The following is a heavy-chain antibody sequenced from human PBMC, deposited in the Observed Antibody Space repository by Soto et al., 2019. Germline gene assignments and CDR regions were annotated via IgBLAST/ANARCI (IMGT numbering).Heavy chain of an antibody. CDR1: GFTFSSYW. D-gene: IGHD3-10*01. Sequence: PGGSLRLSCAASGFTFSSYWIHWVRQAPGKGLVWVSRINSDGSSTSYADSVKGRFTISRDNAKNTLYLQMNSLRAEDTAVYFCARDAYSGSGTNYKPFDYWGQGTLVTVSS. CDR2: INSDGSST. J-gene: IGHJ4*02. CDR3: ARDAYSGSGTNYKPFDY. V-gene: IGHV3-74*01.